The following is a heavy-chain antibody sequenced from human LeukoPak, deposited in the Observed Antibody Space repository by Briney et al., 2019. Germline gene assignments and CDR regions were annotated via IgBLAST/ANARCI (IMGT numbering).Heavy chain of an antibody. V-gene: IGHV1-8*03. CDR2: IGTHNGNT. CDR1: GYTLTSYG. CDR3: ARGPSYCSGGSCRYYYYYYMDV. J-gene: IGHJ6*03. D-gene: IGHD2-15*01. Sequence: ASVKVSCKTSGYTLTSYGVSWVRQAPGQGLEWMGWIGTHNGNTNYAQKFQGRVTITRNTSISTAYMELSSLRSEDTAVYYCARGPSYCSGGSCRYYYYYYMDVWGKGTTVTVSS.